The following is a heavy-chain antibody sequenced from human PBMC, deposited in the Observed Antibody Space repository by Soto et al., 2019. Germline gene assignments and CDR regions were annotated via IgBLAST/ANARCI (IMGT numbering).Heavy chain of an antibody. V-gene: IGHV3-30*03. CDR1: GFTFSSYG. CDR2: ISYDGSNK. Sequence: GGSLRLSCAASGFTFSSYGMHWVRQAPGKGLEWVAVISYDGSNKYYADSVKGRFTISRDNSKNTLYLQMNSLRAEDTAVYYCARQKRPLRYSGYPILCFGYYYYGMDVWGQGTTVTVS. J-gene: IGHJ6*02. CDR3: ARQKRPLRYSGYPILCFGYYYYGMDV. D-gene: IGHD5-12*01.